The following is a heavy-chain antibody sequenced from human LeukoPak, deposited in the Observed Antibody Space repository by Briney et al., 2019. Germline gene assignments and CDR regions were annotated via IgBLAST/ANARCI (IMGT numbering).Heavy chain of an antibody. CDR1: GGSVSSYY. CDR3: AGLHCIGDCHFYYFDS. CDR2: ISHNGDT. J-gene: IGHJ4*02. Sequence: SETLSLTCAVSGGSVSSYYWSWIRPPPGKGLEWIAYISHNGDTNYNPSLKSRVTISLDTSKNQFSLKLSSVTAADTAVFYCAGLHCIGDCHFYYFDSWGQGTLATVSS. D-gene: IGHD2-21*02. V-gene: IGHV4-59*02.